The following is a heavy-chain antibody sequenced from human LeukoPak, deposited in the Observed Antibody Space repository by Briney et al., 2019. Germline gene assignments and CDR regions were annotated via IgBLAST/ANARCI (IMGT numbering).Heavy chain of an antibody. CDR3: ARAPTVSTIFDS. J-gene: IGHJ4*02. CDR1: GFTVSSNY. Sequence: PGGSLRLSCAASGFTVSSNYLSWVRQAPGKGLEWVSIIYSGGTTYYADSVKGRFTISRDNSKNTVYLQMNSLRTEDTAVYYCARAPTVSTIFDSWGQGTLVTVSS. V-gene: IGHV3-66*01. CDR2: IYSGGTT. D-gene: IGHD4-17*01.